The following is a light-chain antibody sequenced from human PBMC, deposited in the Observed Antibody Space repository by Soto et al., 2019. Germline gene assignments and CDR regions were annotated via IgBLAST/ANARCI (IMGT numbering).Light chain of an antibody. V-gene: IGLV1-44*01. CDR1: SANIGSKT. Sequence: QSVLTQPPSASGTPGQRVTISCSGSSANIGSKTVNWYQQIPGTAPKLLIYSSNQRPSGVPDRFSGSKSGTSASLAISGLQSEDEADYYCAAWDASLNGPVFGGGTKVTVL. J-gene: IGLJ3*02. CDR3: AAWDASLNGPV. CDR2: SSN.